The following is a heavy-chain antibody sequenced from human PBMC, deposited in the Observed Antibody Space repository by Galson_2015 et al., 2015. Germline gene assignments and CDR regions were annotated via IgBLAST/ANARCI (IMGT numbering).Heavy chain of an antibody. CDR2: IYPGDSDT. J-gene: IGHJ3*02. D-gene: IGHD3-22*01. CDR1: GYSFTSYW. CDR3: ARPRYYYDSSGYYRHGAFDI. V-gene: IGHV5-51*01. Sequence: QSGAEVKKPGESLKISCKGSGYSFTSYWIGWVRQMPGKGLEWMGIIYPGDSDTRYSPSFQGQVTISADKSISTAYLQWSSLKASDTAMYYCARPRYYYDSSGYYRHGAFDIWGQGTMVTVSS.